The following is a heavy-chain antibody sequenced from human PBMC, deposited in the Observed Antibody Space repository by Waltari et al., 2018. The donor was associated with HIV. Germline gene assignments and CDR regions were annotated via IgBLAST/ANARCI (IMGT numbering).Heavy chain of an antibody. CDR1: GFTVGTNY. CDR3: ARWVTTPVRYFDY. J-gene: IGHJ4*02. CDR2: NYPDDGT. Sequence: EVQLVESGGGLVQPGGSLRLSCASSGFTVGTNYMTWVRQAPGKGLEWVSVNYPDDGTYYAEYVKGRFTISRDNYKNTLYLQMNSLRSEDTAVYYCARWVTTPVRYFDYWGQGPLVTVSS. V-gene: IGHV3-66*01. D-gene: IGHD4-17*01.